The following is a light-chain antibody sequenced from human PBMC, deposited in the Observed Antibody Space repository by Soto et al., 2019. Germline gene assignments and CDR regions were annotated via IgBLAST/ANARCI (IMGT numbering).Light chain of an antibody. CDR1: QSVSSY. CDR2: DAS. V-gene: IGKV3-11*01. Sequence: EIVLTQSPAYLSWSPGERANLSCRASQSVSSYLAWYQQKPGQAPRLLIYDASNRATGIPARFSGSGSGTDFTLTISSLEPEDFAVYYCQQRSNWPSYTFGQGTKLEIK. CDR3: QQRSNWPSYT. J-gene: IGKJ2*01.